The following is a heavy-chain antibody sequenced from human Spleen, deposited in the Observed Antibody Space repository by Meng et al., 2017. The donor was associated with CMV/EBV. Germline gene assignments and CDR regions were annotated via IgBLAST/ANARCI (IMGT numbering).Heavy chain of an antibody. V-gene: IGHV3-23*01. CDR2: IGGSGGST. Sequence: GGSLRLSCAASGFTFSSYAMNWVRQAPGKGLEWVSRIGGSGGSTYYADSVKGRFTISRDNSKNTLYLQMNSLRAEDTALYYCAGYETGYCSSTSCYLGFYYYGMDVWGQGTTVTVSS. CDR1: GFTFSSYA. D-gene: IGHD2-2*01. J-gene: IGHJ6*02. CDR3: AGYETGYCSSTSCYLGFYYYGMDV.